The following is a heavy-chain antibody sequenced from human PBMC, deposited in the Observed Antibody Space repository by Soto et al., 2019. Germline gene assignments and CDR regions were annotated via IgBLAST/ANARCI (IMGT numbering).Heavy chain of an antibody. CDR1: GGSISSYY. D-gene: IGHD2-15*01. CDR2: IYYSGST. V-gene: IGHV4-59*08. CDR3: ARQGCSGGSWHLFYMDV. J-gene: IGHJ6*03. Sequence: AETLSLTCTVSGGSISSYYCSWVRQPPGKGLEWIGYIYYSGSTTYNPSLKSRDVISVDTSKNQFSLKLSSVTGADTAVYYCARQGCSGGSWHLFYMDVWGKGTTVTVSS.